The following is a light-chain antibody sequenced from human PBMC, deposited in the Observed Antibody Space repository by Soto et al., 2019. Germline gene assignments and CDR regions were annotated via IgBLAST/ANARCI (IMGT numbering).Light chain of an antibody. J-gene: IGKJ1*01. CDR3: QQYNNWLQWT. V-gene: IGKV3-15*01. CDR1: QSVSSN. Sequence: EIVMTQSPATLSVSPGERATLSCRASQSVSSNLAWYQQKPGQAPRLLIYGASTRATGIPARFSGSGSGTEFTLTISSLQSEDFAVYYCQQYNNWLQWTLGQGTKVEIK. CDR2: GAS.